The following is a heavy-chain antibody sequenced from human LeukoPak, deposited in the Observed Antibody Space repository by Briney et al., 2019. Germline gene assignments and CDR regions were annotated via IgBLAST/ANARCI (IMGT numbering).Heavy chain of an antibody. CDR2: ISGSGDNT. J-gene: IGHJ4*02. CDR3: AKGSYYDSSGSFYFDY. CDR1: GFTFSSYA. Sequence: GGSLRLSCAASGFTFSSYATSWVRQAPGRGLEWVSGISGSGDNTYYADSVKGRFTISRDNSKNTLYVQVNSLGTEDTAAYYCAKGSYYDSSGSFYFDYWGQGTLVTVSS. V-gene: IGHV3-23*01. D-gene: IGHD3-22*01.